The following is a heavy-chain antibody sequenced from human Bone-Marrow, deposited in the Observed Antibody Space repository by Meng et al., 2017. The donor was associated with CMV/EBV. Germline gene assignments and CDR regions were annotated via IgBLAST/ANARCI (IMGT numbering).Heavy chain of an antibody. J-gene: IGHJ6*02. CDR3: ARGGDDYGDWNEDYGMDV. V-gene: IGHV4-59*01. CDR1: GGSISSYY. CDR2: IYYSGST. D-gene: IGHD4-17*01. Sequence: GSLRLSCTVSGGSISSYYWSWIRQPPGKGLEWIGYIYYSGSTNYNPSLKSRVTISVDTSKNQFSLKLSSVTAADTAVYYCARGGDDYGDWNEDYGMDVWGQGTTVTVSS.